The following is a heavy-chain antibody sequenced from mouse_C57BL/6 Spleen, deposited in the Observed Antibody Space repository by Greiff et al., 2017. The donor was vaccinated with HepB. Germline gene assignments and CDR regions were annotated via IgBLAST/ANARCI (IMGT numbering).Heavy chain of an antibody. J-gene: IGHJ2*01. CDR1: GYTFTSYW. CDR3: ARRVPTTVFDY. CDR2: IDPSDSYT. Sequence: QVQLQQPGAELVRPGTSVKLSCKASGYTFTSYWMHWVKQSPGQGLEWIGVIDPSDSYTNYNQTFKGKSTLTVDTSSSTAYMQLSSLTSEDSAVYYCARRVPTTVFDYWGQGTTLTVSS. V-gene: IGHV1-59*01. D-gene: IGHD1-1*01.